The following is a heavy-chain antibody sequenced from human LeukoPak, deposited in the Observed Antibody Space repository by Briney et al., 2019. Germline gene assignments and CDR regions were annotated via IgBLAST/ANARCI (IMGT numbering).Heavy chain of an antibody. CDR3: ARESSRIAVIPAAKY. CDR1: GFTFSNYY. J-gene: IGHJ4*02. CDR2: ISSNGRTT. D-gene: IGHD2-2*01. V-gene: IGHV3-11*01. Sequence: PGGSLRLSCVAPGFTFSNYYLHWIRQAPGKGLEWVSYISSNGRTTYYADSVQGRFTISRDNANNSLYLQMNRLRAEDTAVYYCARESSRIAVIPAAKYRGQGALVTVSS.